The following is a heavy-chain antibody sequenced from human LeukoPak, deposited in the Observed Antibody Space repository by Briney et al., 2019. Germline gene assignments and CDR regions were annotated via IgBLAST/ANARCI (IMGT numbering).Heavy chain of an antibody. CDR2: ISAY. Sequence: ASVKVSCKASGYTFTSYGISWVRQAPGQGFEWMGWISAYAQKVQGRVTMTTDTSTSTAYMELRSLRSDDTAVYYCARRFNYYDSSGYYEGFYFDCWGQGTLVTVSS. CDR1: GYTFTSYG. CDR3: ARRFNYYDSSGYYEGFYFDC. J-gene: IGHJ4*02. V-gene: IGHV1-18*01. D-gene: IGHD3-22*01.